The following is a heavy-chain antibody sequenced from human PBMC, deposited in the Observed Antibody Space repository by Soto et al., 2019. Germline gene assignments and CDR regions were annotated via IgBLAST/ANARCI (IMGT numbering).Heavy chain of an antibody. Sequence: SETLSLTCAVYGGSFSVYYWSWIRDPPGKGLEWIGEINHSGSTNYNPSLKSRVTISVDTSKNQFSLKLSSVTAADTAVYYCARVPRITMVRGVPNHFDYWGQGTLVTVSS. D-gene: IGHD3-10*01. J-gene: IGHJ4*02. CDR1: GGSFSVYY. V-gene: IGHV4-34*01. CDR3: ARVPRITMVRGVPNHFDY. CDR2: INHSGST.